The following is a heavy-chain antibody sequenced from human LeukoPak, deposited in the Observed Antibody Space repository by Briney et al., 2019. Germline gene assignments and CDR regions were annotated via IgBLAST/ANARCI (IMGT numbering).Heavy chain of an antibody. CDR1: GFTVSSNY. Sequence: GGSLRLSCAASGFTVSSNYMSWVRQAPGKGLEWVSVIYSGGSTYYADSVKGRFTIPRDNSKNTLYLQMNSLRAEDTAVYYCARAQWLGYFDYWGQGTLVTVSS. CDR2: IYSGGST. CDR3: ARAQWLGYFDY. J-gene: IGHJ4*02. V-gene: IGHV3-53*01. D-gene: IGHD6-19*01.